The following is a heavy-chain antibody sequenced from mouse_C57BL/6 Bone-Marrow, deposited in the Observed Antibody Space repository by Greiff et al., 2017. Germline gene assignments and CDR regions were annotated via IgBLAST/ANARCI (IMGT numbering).Heavy chain of an antibody. J-gene: IGHJ1*03. CDR2: IRSKSNNYAT. V-gene: IGHV10-1*01. Sequence: QLKESGGGLVQPKGSLKLSCAASGFSFNTYAMNWVRQAPGKGLEWVARIRSKSNNYATYYADSVKDRFTISRDDSESMLYLQMNNLKTEDTAMYYCVRHDYYGRYFDVWGTGTTVTVSS. D-gene: IGHD1-2*01. CDR3: VRHDYYGRYFDV. CDR1: GFSFNTYA.